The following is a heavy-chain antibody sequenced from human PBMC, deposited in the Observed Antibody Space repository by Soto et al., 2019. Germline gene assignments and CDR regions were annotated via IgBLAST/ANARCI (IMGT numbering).Heavy chain of an antibody. CDR2: IYHSGST. D-gene: IGHD2-2*01. CDR1: GGSISSSNW. V-gene: IGHV4-4*02. Sequence: SETLSLTCAVSGGSISSSNWWSWVRQPPGKGLEWIGEIYHSGSTNYNPSLKSRVTISVDKSKNQFSLKLSSVTAADTAVYYCARVGVCISTSCPGDNWFDPWGQGTLVTVSS. J-gene: IGHJ5*02. CDR3: ARVGVCISTSCPGDNWFDP.